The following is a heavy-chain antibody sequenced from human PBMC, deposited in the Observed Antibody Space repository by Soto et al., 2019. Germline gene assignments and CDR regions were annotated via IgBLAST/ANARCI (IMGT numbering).Heavy chain of an antibody. D-gene: IGHD6-6*01. CDR1: GYSFTSYW. Sequence: GESLKISCKGSGYSFTSYWIGWVRQMPGKGLEWMGIIYPGDSDTRYSPSFQGQVTVSADKSIRTAYLQWSSLKASDTAMYYCARLGSEYSSSYYMDVWGKGTTVTVSS. CDR3: ARLGSEYSSSYYMDV. J-gene: IGHJ6*03. V-gene: IGHV5-51*01. CDR2: IYPGDSDT.